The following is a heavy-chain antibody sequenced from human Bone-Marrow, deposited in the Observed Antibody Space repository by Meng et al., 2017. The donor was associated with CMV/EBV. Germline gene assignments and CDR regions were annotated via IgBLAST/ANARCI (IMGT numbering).Heavy chain of an antibody. Sequence: GESLKISCAASGFTFSSYNMNWVRQAPGKGLEWVSSIDISSSYIYYVDSVKGRFTISRDNAKNSLYLQMNSLRAEDTAVYYCARDQGIAVAGTGDAFDSWGQGTMVTVSS. V-gene: IGHV3-21*01. CDR2: IDISSSYI. D-gene: IGHD6-19*01. J-gene: IGHJ3*02. CDR3: ARDQGIAVAGTGDAFDS. CDR1: GFTFSSYN.